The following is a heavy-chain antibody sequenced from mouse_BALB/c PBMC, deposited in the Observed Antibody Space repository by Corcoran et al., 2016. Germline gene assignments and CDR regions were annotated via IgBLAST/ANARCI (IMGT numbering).Heavy chain of an antibody. V-gene: IGHV1S136*01. J-gene: IGHJ2*01. CDR3: ASTARDY. CDR2: INPYNDGT. CDR1: GYTFTSYV. Sequence: EVQLQQSGPELVKPGASVKMSCKASGYTFTSYVMHWVKQKPGQGLEWIGYINPYNDGTKYNEKFKGKVTLTSDKSSNTAYMELSSPTSEDSAVYYCASTARDYWGQGTTLTVSS. D-gene: IGHD1-2*01.